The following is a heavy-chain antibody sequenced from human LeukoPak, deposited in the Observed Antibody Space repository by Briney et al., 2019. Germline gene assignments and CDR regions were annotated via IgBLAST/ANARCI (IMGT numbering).Heavy chain of an antibody. CDR1: GFTFSSYA. J-gene: IGHJ4*02. Sequence: QPGRSLRLSCAASGFTFSSYAMHWVRQAPGKGLEWVAVISYDGSNKYYADSVKGRFTISRDNSKNTLYLQMNSLRAEDTAVYYCAKDPHYYGSGSYIDYWGQGTLVTVSS. V-gene: IGHV3-30*04. CDR3: AKDPHYYGSGSYIDY. D-gene: IGHD3-10*01. CDR2: ISYDGSNK.